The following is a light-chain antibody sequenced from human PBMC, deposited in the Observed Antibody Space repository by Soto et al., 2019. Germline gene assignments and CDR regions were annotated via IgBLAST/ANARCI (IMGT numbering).Light chain of an antibody. CDR1: SRDVGGYNY. J-gene: IGLJ2*01. V-gene: IGLV2-8*01. Sequence: QSVLTQPPSASGSPGQSVTISCTGPSRDVGGYNYVSWYQQHPGKAPKLMIYEVTKRPSGVPDRFSGSKSGNTASLTVSGLQAEDEADYYCSSYAGSNNFVVFGGGTKLTVL. CDR3: SSYAGSNNFVV. CDR2: EVT.